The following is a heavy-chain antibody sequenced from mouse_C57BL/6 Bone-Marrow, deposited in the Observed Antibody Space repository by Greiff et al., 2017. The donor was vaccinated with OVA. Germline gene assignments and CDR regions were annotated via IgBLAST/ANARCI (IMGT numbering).Heavy chain of an antibody. Sequence: QVQLQQPGTDLVKPGASVKLSCTASGYTFTSYWMHWVKQSPGQGLEWIGNINPSNGGTNYNEKFKSKATLTVDKSSSTAYMQLSSLTSEDSAVYYCARGGNYGSSDWYFDVWGTGTTVTVSS. CDR3: ARGGNYGSSDWYFDV. V-gene: IGHV1-53*01. CDR2: INPSNGGT. CDR1: GYTFTSYW. D-gene: IGHD1-1*01. J-gene: IGHJ1*03.